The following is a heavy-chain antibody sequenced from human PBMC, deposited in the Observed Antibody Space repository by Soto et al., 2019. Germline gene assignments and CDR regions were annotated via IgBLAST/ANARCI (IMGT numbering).Heavy chain of an antibody. CDR1: GFTFSSYA. Sequence: QVQLVESGGGVVQPGRSLRLSCAASGFTFSSYAMHWVRQAPGKGLEWVAIVSYDGSNKYYADSVKGRFTISRDNSKNTLYRQMNSLRVEDGAVYYGARVALELLAPDPYYLAYGGRGTLVAVS. D-gene: IGHD1-26*01. J-gene: IGHJ4*02. CDR3: ARVALELLAPDPYYLAY. CDR2: VSYDGSNK. V-gene: IGHV3-30-3*01.